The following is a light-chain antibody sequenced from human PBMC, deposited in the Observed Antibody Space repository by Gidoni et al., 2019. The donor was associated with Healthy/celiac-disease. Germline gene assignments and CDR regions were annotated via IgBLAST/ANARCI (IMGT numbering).Light chain of an antibody. Sequence: DIQMTQSPSSLSASVGDRVTITCRASQSISSYLNWYQQKPGKAPKLLIYAASRLPSGVPSRFSGSGSGTDFTLTISSLQPEDFATYYCQQSYSTPHTFGPGTKVDIK. J-gene: IGKJ3*01. CDR1: QSISSY. CDR3: QQSYSTPHT. V-gene: IGKV1-39*01. CDR2: AAS.